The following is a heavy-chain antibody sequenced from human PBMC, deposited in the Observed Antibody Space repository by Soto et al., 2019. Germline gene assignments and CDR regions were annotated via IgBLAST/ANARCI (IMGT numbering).Heavy chain of an antibody. V-gene: IGHV4-59*01. CDR3: ARGGWSLDD. CDR1: GGSMSNFY. Sequence: QVQLQESGPGLVKPSETLSLTCTVSGGSMSNFYWSWIRQPPGKGLEWIGYIYYNGNTNYNPSLRSRITISVATSKNQFSLKLKSVTAADTAVYYCARGGWSLDDWGQGALVTVSS. CDR2: IYYNGNT. D-gene: IGHD2-15*01. J-gene: IGHJ4*02.